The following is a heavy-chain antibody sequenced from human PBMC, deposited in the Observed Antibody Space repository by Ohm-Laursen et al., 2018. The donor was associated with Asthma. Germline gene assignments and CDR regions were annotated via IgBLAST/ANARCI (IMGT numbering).Heavy chain of an antibody. J-gene: IGHJ6*02. V-gene: IGHV3-9*01. CDR1: GFSFHEYA. CDR2: ISWNSGSI. D-gene: IGHD3-9*01. CDR3: AKDNGYYDILRGVDYYYGMDV. Sequence: SLRLSCTASGFSFHEYAIHWVRQAPGKGLEWVSGISWNSGSIGYADSVKGRFTISRDNAKNSLYLQMNSLRAEDTALYYCAKDNGYYDILRGVDYYYGMDVWGQGTTVTVSS.